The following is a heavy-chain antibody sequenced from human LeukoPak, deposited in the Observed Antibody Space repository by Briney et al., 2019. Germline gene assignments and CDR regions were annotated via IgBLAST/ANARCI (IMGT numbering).Heavy chain of an antibody. D-gene: IGHD5-18*01. CDR3: ARYSYGTYFFDY. CDR1: GGSISSSSYY. Sequence: SETLSLTCTVSGGSISSSSYYWGWIRQPPGKGLEWIGSIYYSGSTYYNPSLKSRVTISVDTSKNQFSLNLSSVTAADTAVYYCARYSYGTYFFDYWGQGTLVIVSS. J-gene: IGHJ4*02. V-gene: IGHV4-39*07. CDR2: IYYSGST.